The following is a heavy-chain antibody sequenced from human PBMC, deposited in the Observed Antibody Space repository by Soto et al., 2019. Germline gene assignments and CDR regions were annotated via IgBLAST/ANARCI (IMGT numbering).Heavy chain of an antibody. Sequence: PGESLNISCKGSGYRFTSFWIAWVRQMPGKGLEWMGIIYPGDSDTRYSPSFQGQVTISADKSLRTAYLQWSSLKASDTAMYYCARQSSLCNGGSCRSSYIDYWGQGTLVTVSS. D-gene: IGHD2-15*01. CDR3: ARQSSLCNGGSCRSSYIDY. V-gene: IGHV5-51*01. CDR1: GYRFTSFW. CDR2: IYPGDSDT. J-gene: IGHJ4*02.